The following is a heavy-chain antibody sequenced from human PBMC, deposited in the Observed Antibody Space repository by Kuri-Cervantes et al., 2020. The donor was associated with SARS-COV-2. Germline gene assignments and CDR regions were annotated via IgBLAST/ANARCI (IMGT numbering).Heavy chain of an antibody. Sequence: GSLRLSCAVYGGSFSGYNWTWIRQAPGKGLIWIGEINDRGGTNSNPSVKSRVTISVDTSKNQFSLKLSSVTAADTAVYYCARFPTVVTPLVAFDIWGQGTMVTVSS. CDR1: GGSFSGYN. J-gene: IGHJ3*02. V-gene: IGHV4-34*01. CDR2: INDRGGT. D-gene: IGHD4-23*01. CDR3: ARFPTVVTPLVAFDI.